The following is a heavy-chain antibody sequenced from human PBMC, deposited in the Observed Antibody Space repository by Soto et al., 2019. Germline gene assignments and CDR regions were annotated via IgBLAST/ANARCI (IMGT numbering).Heavy chain of an antibody. CDR1: GGSISSSSYY. D-gene: IGHD4-17*01. Sequence: SETLSLTCTVSGGSISSSSYYWGWIRQPPGKGLEWIGSIYYSGSTYYNPSLKSRVTISVDTSKNQFSLKLSSVTAADTAVYYCAMNYGDYSRGAFDYWGQGTLVTVSP. CDR3: AMNYGDYSRGAFDY. J-gene: IGHJ4*02. CDR2: IYYSGST. V-gene: IGHV4-39*01.